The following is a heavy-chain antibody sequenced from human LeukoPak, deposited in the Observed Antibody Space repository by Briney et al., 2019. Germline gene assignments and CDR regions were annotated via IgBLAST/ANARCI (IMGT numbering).Heavy chain of an antibody. CDR2: IRYDGSNK. CDR1: GFSFSSYG. Sequence: GGSLRLSCAASGFSFSSYGMHWVRQAPGKGLEWVAFIRYDGSNKYYADSVKGRFTISRDNSKNTLYPQMNSLRAEDTAVYYCARDNTGIAVAIDAFDIWGQGTMVTVSS. V-gene: IGHV3-30*02. J-gene: IGHJ3*02. CDR3: ARDNTGIAVAIDAFDI. D-gene: IGHD6-19*01.